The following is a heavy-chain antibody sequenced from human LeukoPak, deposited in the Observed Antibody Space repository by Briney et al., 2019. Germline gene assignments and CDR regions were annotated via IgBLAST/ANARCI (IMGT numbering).Heavy chain of an antibody. J-gene: IGHJ4*02. CDR1: GYTFTGYY. CDR2: INPSGGST. CDR3: ASIPATATQVDY. V-gene: IGHV1-46*01. Sequence: ASVKVSCKASGYTFTGYYMHWVRQAPGQGLEWMGIINPSGGSTSYAQKFQGRVTMTRDTSTSTVYMELSSLRSEDTAVYYCASIPATATQVDYWGQGTLVTVSS. D-gene: IGHD2-15*01.